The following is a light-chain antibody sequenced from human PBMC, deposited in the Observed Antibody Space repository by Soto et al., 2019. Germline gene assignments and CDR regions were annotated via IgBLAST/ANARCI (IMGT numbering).Light chain of an antibody. CDR3: QKDGSSYPWT. CDR2: GAS. Sequence: EIVLTQSPGTLSLSPGERATLSCRASQSVSSNYLAWYQQNPGQAPRLLIYGASSRATGIPDRFSGSGYGKDFTLTIRRLEPEDLAGYSWQKDGSSYPWTFGQGTKVDIK. J-gene: IGKJ1*01. CDR1: QSVSSNY. V-gene: IGKV3-20*01.